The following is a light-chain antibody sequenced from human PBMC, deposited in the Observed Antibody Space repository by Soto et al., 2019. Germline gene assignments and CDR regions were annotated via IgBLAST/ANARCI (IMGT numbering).Light chain of an antibody. Sequence: EIVLTQSPATMSLSPGERATLSCRASQNVDGYLAWYQQKPGQAPRLLIYDASNRATGIPARFSGSGSGTDFSLTISSLEPEDFAVYYCQQRSTWPLTFXGGTKVDIK. J-gene: IGKJ4*01. CDR2: DAS. CDR1: QNVDGY. V-gene: IGKV3-11*01. CDR3: QQRSTWPLT.